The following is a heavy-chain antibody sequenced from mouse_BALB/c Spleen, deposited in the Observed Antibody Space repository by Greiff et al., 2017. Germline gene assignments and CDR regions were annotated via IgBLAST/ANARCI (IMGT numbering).Heavy chain of an antibody. Sequence: QVQLHQSGAELARPGASVKLSCKASGYTFTDYYINWVKQRTGQGLEWIGEIYPGSGNTYYNEKFKGKATLTADKSSSTAYMQLSSLTSEDSAVYFCARSGGKGPFDYWGQGTTLTVSS. CDR2: IYPGSGNT. J-gene: IGHJ2*01. D-gene: IGHD1-1*02. CDR3: ARSGGKGPFDY. V-gene: IGHV1-77*01. CDR1: GYTFTDYY.